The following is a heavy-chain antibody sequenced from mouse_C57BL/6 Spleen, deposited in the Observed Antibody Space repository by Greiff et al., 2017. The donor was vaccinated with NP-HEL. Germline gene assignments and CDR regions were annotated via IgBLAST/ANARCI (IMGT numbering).Heavy chain of an antibody. CDR1: GFTFSDYG. CDR2: ISSGSSTI. V-gene: IGHV5-17*01. D-gene: IGHD4-1*01. J-gene: IGHJ4*01. Sequence: DVKLVESGGGLVKPGGSLKLSCAASGFTFSDYGMHWVRQAPEKGLEWVAYISSGSSTIYYVDTVKGRFTISRDNAKNTLFLQMTSLRSEDTAMYYCARNWDDAMDYWGQGTSVTVSS. CDR3: ARNWDDAMDY.